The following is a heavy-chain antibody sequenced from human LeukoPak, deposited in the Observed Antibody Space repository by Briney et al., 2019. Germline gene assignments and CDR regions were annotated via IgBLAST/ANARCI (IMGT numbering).Heavy chain of an antibody. D-gene: IGHD2-15*01. J-gene: IGHJ4*02. CDR3: ARLSGSGGSCYECYFDY. CDR2: IYPGDSDT. CDR1: GYRFTSYW. V-gene: IGHV5-51*01. Sequence: GESLKISCKGSGYRFTSYWIGWVRQMPGKGLEWMGIIYPGDSDTRYSPSFQGQVTISADKSISTAYLQWSSLKASDTAMYYCARLSGSGGSCYECYFDYWGQGTLVTVSS.